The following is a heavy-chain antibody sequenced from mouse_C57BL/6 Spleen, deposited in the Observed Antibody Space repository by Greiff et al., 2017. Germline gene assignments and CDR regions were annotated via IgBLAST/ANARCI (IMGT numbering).Heavy chain of an antibody. D-gene: IGHD1-2*01. V-gene: IGHV3-6*01. Sequence: VQLQQSGPGLVKPSQSLSLTCSVTGYSITSGYYWNWIRQFPGNKLEWLVYISYDGSNNYNPSPKNRISITRDTSKNQFFLKLNSVTTEDTATYYCARDTTAWYFDVWGTGTTVTVSS. CDR2: ISYDGSN. J-gene: IGHJ1*03. CDR1: GYSITSGYY. CDR3: ARDTTAWYFDV.